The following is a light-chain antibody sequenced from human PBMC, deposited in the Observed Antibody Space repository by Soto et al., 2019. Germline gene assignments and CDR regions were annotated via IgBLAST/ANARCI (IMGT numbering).Light chain of an antibody. J-gene: IGKJ4*01. CDR2: DAS. Sequence: EIVLTQSPATMFSSPGESAAFSCRASQSVSRYLAWYQKKTGQAPRLLIYDASNRATGIPARFSGSESGTDFNLTFRRLQSEECAVYDGQQFNNWPLTVGGG. CDR1: QSVSRY. V-gene: IGKV3-11*01. CDR3: QQFNNWPLT.